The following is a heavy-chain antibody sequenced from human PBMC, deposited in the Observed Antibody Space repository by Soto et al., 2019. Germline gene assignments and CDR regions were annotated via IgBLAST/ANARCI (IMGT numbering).Heavy chain of an antibody. J-gene: IGHJ4*02. Sequence: GGSLRLSCAASGFTFISYGMHGVRQAPGKGLEWVALISYDGSNKYYTDSVKGRFTISRDNSKNTLYLQMNSLRAEDTAVYYCAKTGSGWYFDYWGQGTLVTVSS. CDR2: ISYDGSNK. V-gene: IGHV3-30*18. CDR3: AKTGSGWYFDY. CDR1: GFTFISYG. D-gene: IGHD6-13*01.